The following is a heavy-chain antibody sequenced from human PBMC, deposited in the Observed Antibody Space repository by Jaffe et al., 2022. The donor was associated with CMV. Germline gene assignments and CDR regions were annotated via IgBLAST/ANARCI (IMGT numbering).Heavy chain of an antibody. V-gene: IGHV3-21*01. CDR1: GFTFSSYS. D-gene: IGHD3-3*01. CDR3: ARTHHYDFWSGYYYYYYMDV. Sequence: EVQLVESGGGLVKPGGSLRLSCAASGFTFSSYSMNWVRQAPGKGLEWVSSISSSSSYIYYADSVKGRFTISRDNAKNSLYLQMNSLRAEDTAVYYCARTHHYDFWSGYYYYYYMDVWGKGTTVTVSS. J-gene: IGHJ6*03. CDR2: ISSSSSYI.